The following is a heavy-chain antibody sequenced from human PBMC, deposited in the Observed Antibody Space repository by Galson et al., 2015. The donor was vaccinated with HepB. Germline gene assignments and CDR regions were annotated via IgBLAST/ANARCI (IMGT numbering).Heavy chain of an antibody. D-gene: IGHD6-6*01. CDR1: GYTFTSYD. CDR2: MNPNSGNT. Sequence: SVKVSCKASGYTFTSYDINWVRQATGQGLEWMGWMNPNSGNTGYAQKFQGRVTMTRNTSISTAYMELSSLRSEDTAVYYCARAPTRIAARIYYYYGMDVWGQGTTVTVSS. J-gene: IGHJ6*02. V-gene: IGHV1-8*01. CDR3: ARAPTRIAARIYYYYGMDV.